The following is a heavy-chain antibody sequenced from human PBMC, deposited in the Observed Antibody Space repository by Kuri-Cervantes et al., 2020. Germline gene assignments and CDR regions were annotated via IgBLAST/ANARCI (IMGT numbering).Heavy chain of an antibody. Sequence: GESLKISCVASGFTVSSSYMTWVRQAPEKGLEWGSVIYSGGSAYYADSVKGRFTMSRDNSKNTLYLQMNSLRAEDTAVYYCARTDAVVVVPAAPSPFDYWGQGTLVTVSS. CDR3: ARTDAVVVVPAAPSPFDY. CDR2: IYSGGSA. CDR1: GFTVSSSY. V-gene: IGHV3-66*02. D-gene: IGHD2-2*01. J-gene: IGHJ4*02.